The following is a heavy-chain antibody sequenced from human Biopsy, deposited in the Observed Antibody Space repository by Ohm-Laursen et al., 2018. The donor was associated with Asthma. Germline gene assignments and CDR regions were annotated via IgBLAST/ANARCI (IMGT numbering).Heavy chain of an antibody. D-gene: IGHD2-15*01. J-gene: IGHJ4*02. Sequence: TLSLTCAVSGDSIDSGDYSWTWIRHHPGSGLEWIGYIDYSGTTYYNPSLKSRVSLSPDTSKNQFSLRLSSLTAADTAVYYCARGRGYCRDGNCYNYYFENWGQGTLVTVSS. CDR1: GDSIDSGDYS. V-gene: IGHV4-31*11. CDR3: ARGRGYCRDGNCYNYYFEN. CDR2: IDYSGTT.